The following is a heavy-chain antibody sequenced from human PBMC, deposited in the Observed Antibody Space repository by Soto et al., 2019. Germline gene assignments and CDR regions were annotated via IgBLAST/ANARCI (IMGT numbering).Heavy chain of an antibody. Sequence: QLQLQESGPGLVKPSETLSLTCTVSGGSISSSSYYWGWIRQPPGKGLEWIGSIYYSGSTYYNPSLKSRVTISVDTSKNQFSLKLSSVTAADTAVYYCARTLHYYGSGSYYNEDAFDIWGQGTMVTVSS. CDR1: GGSISSSSYY. V-gene: IGHV4-39*01. D-gene: IGHD3-10*01. CDR3: ARTLHYYGSGSYYNEDAFDI. J-gene: IGHJ3*02. CDR2: IYYSGST.